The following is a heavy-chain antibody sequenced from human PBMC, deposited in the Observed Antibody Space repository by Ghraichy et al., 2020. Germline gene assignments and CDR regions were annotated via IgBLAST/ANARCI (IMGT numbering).Heavy chain of an antibody. CDR3: VAAKKSSSSTCDY. D-gene: IGHD6-13*01. CDR2: ISYDGTKT. Sequence: GGSLRLSCEVSGLTFSNYWMHWVRQALGKGLVWVSHISYDGTKTNFAESVKGRFTVSRDDAKSMVYLQMNSLKADDSAVYYCVAAKKSSSSTCDYWGQGTLVTVSS. CDR1: GLTFSNYW. J-gene: IGHJ4*02. V-gene: IGHV3-74*01.